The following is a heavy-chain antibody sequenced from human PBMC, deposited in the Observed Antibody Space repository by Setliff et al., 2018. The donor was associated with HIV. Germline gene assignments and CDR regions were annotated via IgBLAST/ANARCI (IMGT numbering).Heavy chain of an antibody. CDR1: GGSISRYY. CDR2: IYYSGST. Sequence: SETLSLTCTVSGGSISRYYWSRIRQPPGKGLEWIGYIYYSGSTNYNPSLKSRVTISVDTSKNQFSLKLSSVTAADTAVYYCARHLGRKHSSSPFDYWGQGTLVTVSS. J-gene: IGHJ4*02. CDR3: ARHLGRKHSSSPFDY. V-gene: IGHV4-59*08. D-gene: IGHD6-6*01.